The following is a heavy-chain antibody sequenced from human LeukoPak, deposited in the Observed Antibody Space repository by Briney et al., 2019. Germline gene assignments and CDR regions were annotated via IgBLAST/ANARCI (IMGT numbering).Heavy chain of an antibody. V-gene: IGHV3-74*01. Sequence: GGSLRLPCAASGFTFSSYWMHWVRQAPGKGLVWVSRINSDGSSTSYADSVKGGFTISRDNAKNTLYLQMNSLRAEDTAVYYCARVPRNAMFDYWGQGTLVTVSS. CDR3: ARVPRNAMFDY. D-gene: IGHD2-2*01. CDR2: INSDGSST. CDR1: GFTFSSYW. J-gene: IGHJ4*02.